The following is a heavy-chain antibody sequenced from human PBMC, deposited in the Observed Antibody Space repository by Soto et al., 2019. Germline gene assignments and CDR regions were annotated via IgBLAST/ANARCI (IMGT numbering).Heavy chain of an antibody. D-gene: IGHD2-2*01. CDR3: AKDHPSQLYGMDV. Sequence: GGSLRLSCAASGFTFSSYAMSWVRRAPGKGLEWVSAISGSGGSTYHADSVKGRFTISRDNSKNTLYLQMNSLRAEDTAVYYCAKDHPSQLYGMDVWGQGTTVTVSS. CDR2: ISGSGGST. CDR1: GFTFSSYA. V-gene: IGHV3-23*01. J-gene: IGHJ6*02.